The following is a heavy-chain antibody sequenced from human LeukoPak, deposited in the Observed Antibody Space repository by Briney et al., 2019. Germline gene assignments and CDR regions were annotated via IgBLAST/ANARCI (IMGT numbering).Heavy chain of an antibody. Sequence: PSETLSLTCTVSGGSISSYYWSWHRQPPGKGLEWIGYIYYSGSTNYNPSLKSRVTMSIDTSKKQFSLKLNSVTTADTAVYYCARAGRGYYDSSGYYFDYWGQGTLVTVSS. CDR3: ARAGRGYYDSSGYYFDY. CDR1: GGSISSYY. CDR2: IYYSGST. J-gene: IGHJ4*02. D-gene: IGHD3-22*01. V-gene: IGHV4-59*01.